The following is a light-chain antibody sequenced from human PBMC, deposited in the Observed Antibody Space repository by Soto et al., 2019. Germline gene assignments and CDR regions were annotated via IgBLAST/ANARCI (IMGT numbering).Light chain of an antibody. Sequence: QSALTQPPSASGSPGQSVTISCTGTRSDVGGYNYVSWYQQHPGKAPKLMVYEVSKRPSGVPDRFSGSRSGNTASLTVSGLQAEYEADYYCSSYAGSNNVVFGGGTKLTVL. CDR3: SSYAGSNNVV. CDR2: EVS. V-gene: IGLV2-8*01. J-gene: IGLJ2*01. CDR1: RSDVGGYNY.